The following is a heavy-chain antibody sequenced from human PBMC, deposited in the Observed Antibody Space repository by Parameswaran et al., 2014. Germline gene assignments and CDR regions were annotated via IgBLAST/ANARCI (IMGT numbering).Heavy chain of an antibody. CDR3: ARGCNYDSSGYPDAFDI. CDR2: INHSGST. Sequence: RWIRQPPGKGLEWIGEINHSGSTNYNPSLKSRVTISVDTSTNQFSLKLSSVTAADTAVYYCARGCNYDSSGYPDAFDIWGQGTMVTVSS. D-gene: IGHD3-22*01. V-gene: IGHV4-34*01. J-gene: IGHJ3*02.